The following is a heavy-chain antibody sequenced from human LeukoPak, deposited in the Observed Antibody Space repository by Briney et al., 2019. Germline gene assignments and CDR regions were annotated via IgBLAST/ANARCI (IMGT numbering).Heavy chain of an antibody. CDR3: ATLKDAVTTFDN. Sequence: AGGSLRLSCAASGFIFSSRWVSWVRQAPGKGLEWVASINQGGNDKRHADPVKGRFTISRDNAKNSLSLQLNSPTAEDTAMYYCATLKDAVTTFDNWGQGTLVTVSS. CDR2: INQGGNDK. CDR1: GFIFSSRW. V-gene: IGHV3-7*01. D-gene: IGHD4-17*01. J-gene: IGHJ4*02.